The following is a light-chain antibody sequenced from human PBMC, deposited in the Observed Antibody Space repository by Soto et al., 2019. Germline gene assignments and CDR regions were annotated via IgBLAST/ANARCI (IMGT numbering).Light chain of an antibody. CDR3: SSYTSSRTLCG. CDR1: ISDVGGYNY. J-gene: IGLJ1*01. Sequence: QSVLTQPSSLSGSPGQSITISCTGTISDVGGYNYVSWYQQHPGKAPKLMIYEVSNRPSGVSNRFSGSKSGNTASLTISGLQAEDEADYYCSSYTSSRTLCGFGTGTKVTDL. V-gene: IGLV2-14*01. CDR2: EVS.